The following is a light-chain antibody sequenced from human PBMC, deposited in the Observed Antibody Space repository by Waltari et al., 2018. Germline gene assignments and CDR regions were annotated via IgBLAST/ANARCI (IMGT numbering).Light chain of an antibody. Sequence: QPVLTQPPSSSASPGESARLTCTLPSAINVGDFNIYWYQQRPGSPPRFLLYSKSDSEKAQGXXXXXXXXGSKDASANAGILLISGLQSEDEADYYCMFWPSNVWVFGGGTKLTVL. J-gene: IGLJ3*02. CDR2: SKSDSEK. CDR3: MFWPSNVWV. CDR1: SAINVGDFN. V-gene: IGLV5-37*01.